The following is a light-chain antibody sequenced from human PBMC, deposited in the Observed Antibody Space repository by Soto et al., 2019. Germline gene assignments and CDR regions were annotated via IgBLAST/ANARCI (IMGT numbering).Light chain of an antibody. Sequence: QSALTQPRSVSGSPGQSVTISCTGTSSDVGDYNYVSWYQQYPGKAPKVVIYDVSKRPSGVPDRFSGSKSGDTASLTISGLQAEDEADYYCCSFAGSYTVWVFGGGTKLTVL. V-gene: IGLV2-11*01. CDR3: CSFAGSYTVWV. J-gene: IGLJ3*02. CDR2: DVS. CDR1: SSDVGDYNY.